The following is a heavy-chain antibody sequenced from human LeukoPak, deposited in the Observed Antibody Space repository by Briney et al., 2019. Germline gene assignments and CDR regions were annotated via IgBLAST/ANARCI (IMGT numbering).Heavy chain of an antibody. CDR2: INPNSGGT. V-gene: IGHV1-2*02. CDR3: ARGRRRSMITFGGVIVIWFDP. CDR1: GGTFSSYA. D-gene: IGHD3-16*02. J-gene: IGHJ5*02. Sequence: ASVKVSCKASGGTFSSYAISWVRQAPGQGLEWMGWINPNSGGTNYAQKFQGRVTMTRDTSISTAYMELSRLRSDDTAVYYCARGRRRSMITFGGVIVIWFDPWGQGTLVTVSS.